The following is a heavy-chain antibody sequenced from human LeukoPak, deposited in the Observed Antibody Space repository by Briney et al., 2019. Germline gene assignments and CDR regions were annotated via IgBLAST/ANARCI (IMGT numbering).Heavy chain of an antibody. V-gene: IGHV4-34*01. CDR3: ARGPIMITFGGVIAHSSYFDY. Sequence: SETLSLTCAVYGGSFSGYYWGWIRQPPGKGLEWIGEINHSGSTNYNPSLKSRVTISVDTSKNQFSLKLSSVTAADTAVYYCARGPIMITFGGVIAHSSYFDYWGQGTLVTVSS. CDR2: INHSGST. J-gene: IGHJ4*02. CDR1: GGSFSGYY. D-gene: IGHD3-16*02.